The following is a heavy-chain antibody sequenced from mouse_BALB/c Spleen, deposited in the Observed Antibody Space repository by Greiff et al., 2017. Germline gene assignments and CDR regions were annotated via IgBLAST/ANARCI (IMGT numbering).Heavy chain of an antibody. J-gene: IGHJ4*01. CDR1: GYTFTSYW. Sequence: VQLQQSGAELAKPGASVKMSCKASGYTFTSYWMHWVKQRPGQGLEWIGYINPSTGYTEYNQKFKDKATLTADKSSSTAYMQLSSLTSEDSAVYYCARNGNYADYYAMDYWGQGTSVTVSS. CDR2: INPSTGYT. CDR3: ARNGNYADYYAMDY. V-gene: IGHV1-7*01. D-gene: IGHD2-1*01.